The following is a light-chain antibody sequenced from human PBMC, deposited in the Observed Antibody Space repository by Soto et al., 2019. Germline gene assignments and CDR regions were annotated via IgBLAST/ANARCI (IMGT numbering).Light chain of an antibody. CDR3: QQSYSSPPT. CDR2: KAS. CDR1: QTISSW. Sequence: DIQMTQSPSSLSASSGDRVTLTCRASQTISSWLAWYQQKPGKAPKLLIYKASTLESGVPSRFRGSGSGPDFTLTISSLQPEDFEPYYCQQSYSSPPTFGQGTKVDIK. V-gene: IGKV1-39*01. J-gene: IGKJ1*01.